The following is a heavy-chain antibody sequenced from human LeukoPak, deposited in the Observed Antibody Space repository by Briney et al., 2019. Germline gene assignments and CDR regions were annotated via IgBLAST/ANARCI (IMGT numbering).Heavy chain of an antibody. CDR3: AKDFGWEIVRDWFDP. CDR2: ISYDGSNK. J-gene: IGHJ5*02. D-gene: IGHD5-12*01. V-gene: IGHV3-30*04. CDR1: GFTFSSYA. Sequence: SGGSLRLSCAASGFTFSSYAMHWVRQAPGKGLEWVAVISYDGSNKYYADSVKGRFTISRDNSKNTLYLQMNSLRAEDTAVYYCAKDFGWEIVRDWFDPWGQGTLVTVSS.